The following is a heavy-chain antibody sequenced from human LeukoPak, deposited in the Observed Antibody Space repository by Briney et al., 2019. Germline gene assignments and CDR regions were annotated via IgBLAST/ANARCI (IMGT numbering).Heavy chain of an antibody. CDR2: FIPVLGTA. D-gene: IGHD3-3*01. V-gene: IGHV1-69*10. J-gene: IGHJ6*04. CDR1: GGIFSDYA. Sequence: ASVTVSCKASGGIFSDYALNWLRQAPGQGLEWMGVFIPVLGTAHSTQNFQDRVSITADISTHTVYMELSSLKSEDTAVYFCAGIPVFGVVLHQEPVWGKGTTVTVSS. CDR3: AGIPVFGVVLHQEPV.